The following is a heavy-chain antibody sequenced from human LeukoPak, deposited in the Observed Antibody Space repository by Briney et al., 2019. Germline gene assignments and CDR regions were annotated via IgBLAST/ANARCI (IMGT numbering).Heavy chain of an antibody. CDR2: INHSGST. V-gene: IGHV4-34*01. CDR3: ARSIYYYGSGIPYPGDVNYYYYYYMDV. D-gene: IGHD3-10*01. Sequence: SETLSLTCAVYGGSFSGYYWSWIRQPPGKGLEWIGEINHSGSTNYNPSLKSRVTISVDTSKNQFSLKLSSVTAADTAVYYCARSIYYYGSGIPYPGDVNYYYYYYMDVWGKGTTVTVSS. CDR1: GGSFSGYY. J-gene: IGHJ6*03.